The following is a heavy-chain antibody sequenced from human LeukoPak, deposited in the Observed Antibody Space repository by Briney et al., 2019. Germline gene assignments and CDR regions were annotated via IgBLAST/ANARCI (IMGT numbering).Heavy chain of an antibody. D-gene: IGHD6-13*01. CDR3: ARDGSSWPFFDS. CDR2: IFASGST. V-gene: IGHV4-4*07. J-gene: IGHJ4*02. Sequence: SWTLSGEPPDTTGCRSRDQFSGIAQPARKELEWIRRIFASGSTNYNPSLKSRVTMSVDTSKNQFSLKLISVTAADTAVYYCARDGSSWPFFDSWGQGTLVTVSS. CDR1: TGCRSRDQ.